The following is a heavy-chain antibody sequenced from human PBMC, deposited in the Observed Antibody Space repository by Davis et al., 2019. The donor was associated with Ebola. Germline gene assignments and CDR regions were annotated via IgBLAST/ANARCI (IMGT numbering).Heavy chain of an antibody. CDR2: ISWNSGSI. J-gene: IGHJ3*02. CDR3: ARDDSWNSDAFDI. CDR1: GFTFDDYA. V-gene: IGHV3-9*01. Sequence: SLKISCAASGFTFDDYAMHWVRQAPGKGLEWVSGISWNSGSIGYADSVKGRFTISRDNAKNSLYLQMNSLRDEDTAVYYCARDDSWNSDAFDIWGQGTMVTVSS. D-gene: IGHD1-7*01.